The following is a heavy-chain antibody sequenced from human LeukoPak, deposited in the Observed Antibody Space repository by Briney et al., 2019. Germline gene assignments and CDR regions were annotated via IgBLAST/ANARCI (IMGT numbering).Heavy chain of an antibody. V-gene: IGHV4-61*02. CDR1: GGSISSGSHY. CDR2: IYTSGST. D-gene: IGHD2-2*01. Sequence: SQTLSLICTVSGGSISSGSHYWSWIRQPAGKGLEWIGRIYTSGSTNYNPSLKSRVTISVDTSKNQFSLKLSSVTAADTAVYYCARSHWGYCSSTSCYNYYFDYWGQGTLVTVSS. J-gene: IGHJ4*02. CDR3: ARSHWGYCSSTSCYNYYFDY.